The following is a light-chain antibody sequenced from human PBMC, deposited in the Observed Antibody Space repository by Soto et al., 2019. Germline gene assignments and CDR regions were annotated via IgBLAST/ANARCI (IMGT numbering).Light chain of an antibody. Sequence: DIQMTQSPSSLSASVGDRVTITCRASQNIRNYLNWYQQTPGKAPKLLIYAAYSLQSGVPSRFSGSGSGKDFTLTISILQPEDFATYYCQQSSSTPSSFGQGTKLEIK. V-gene: IGKV1-39*01. J-gene: IGKJ2*03. CDR1: QNIRNY. CDR3: QQSSSTPSS. CDR2: AAY.